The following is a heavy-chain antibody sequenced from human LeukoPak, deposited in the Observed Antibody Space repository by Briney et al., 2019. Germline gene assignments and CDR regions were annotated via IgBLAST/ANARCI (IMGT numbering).Heavy chain of an antibody. Sequence: GGSLRLSCAASGFTFSSYGMHWVRQAPGKGLEWVAFIRYDGSNKYYADSVKGRFSISRDSSKNILYLQMNSLRAEDTAVYYCAKDRCSNGVGCYYYYMDVWGKGTTVTISS. V-gene: IGHV3-30*02. D-gene: IGHD2-8*01. J-gene: IGHJ6*03. CDR1: GFTFSSYG. CDR3: AKDRCSNGVGCYYYYMDV. CDR2: IRYDGSNK.